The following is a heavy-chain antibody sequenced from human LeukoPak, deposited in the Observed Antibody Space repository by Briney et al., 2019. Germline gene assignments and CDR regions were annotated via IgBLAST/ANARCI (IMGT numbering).Heavy chain of an antibody. CDR1: GYTFTSYG. D-gene: IGHD1-1*01. CDR3: ARGRYRVQLERTRSSFYYYMDV. Sequence: GASVKVSCKASGYTFTSYGISWVRQAPGQGLEWMGWISAYNGNTNYAQKLQGRVTMTTDTSTRTAYMELRSLRSDDTAVYYCARGRYRVQLERTRSSFYYYMDVWGKGTTVTVSS. J-gene: IGHJ6*03. CDR2: ISAYNGNT. V-gene: IGHV1-18*01.